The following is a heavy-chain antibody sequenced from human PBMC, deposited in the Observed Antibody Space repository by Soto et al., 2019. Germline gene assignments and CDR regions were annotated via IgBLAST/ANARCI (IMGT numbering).Heavy chain of an antibody. J-gene: IGHJ4*02. V-gene: IGHV4-59*08. Sequence: SETLSLTCTVSGGSISSYYWSWIRQPPGEGLEWIGYIYYSGSTNYNPSLKSRVTISVDTSKNQFSLKLSSVTAADTAVYYCARLPRNIAAAGMRFDYWGQGTLVTVSS. D-gene: IGHD6-13*01. CDR2: IYYSGST. CDR3: ARLPRNIAAAGMRFDY. CDR1: GGSISSYY.